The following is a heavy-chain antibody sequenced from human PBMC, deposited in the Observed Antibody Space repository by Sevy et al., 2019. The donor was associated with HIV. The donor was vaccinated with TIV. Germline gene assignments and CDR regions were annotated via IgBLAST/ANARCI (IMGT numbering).Heavy chain of an antibody. Sequence: SETLSLTCAVYGGSFSGYYWSWIRQPPGKGLEWIAEINHSGSTNYNPSLKSRVTISVDTSKNQFSLKLSSVTAADTAVYYCARHCSSTSCSHAFDIWGQGTIVTVSS. CDR1: GGSFSGYY. D-gene: IGHD2-2*01. V-gene: IGHV4-34*01. J-gene: IGHJ3*02. CDR3: ARHCSSTSCSHAFDI. CDR2: INHSGST.